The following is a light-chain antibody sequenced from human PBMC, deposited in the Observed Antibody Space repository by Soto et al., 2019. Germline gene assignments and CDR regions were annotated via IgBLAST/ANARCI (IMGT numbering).Light chain of an antibody. CDR2: DVS. CDR3: QQRINWPLT. CDR1: QSVTTF. V-gene: IGKV3-11*01. J-gene: IGKJ4*01. Sequence: EIVLTQSPVTLSLSPGERATLSCRASQSVTTFLAWYQQKPGQAPRLLIYDVSTRATGIPARFRGSGSGTNFTLTISSLEPEDFAVYYCQQRINWPLTFGGGTKVEIK.